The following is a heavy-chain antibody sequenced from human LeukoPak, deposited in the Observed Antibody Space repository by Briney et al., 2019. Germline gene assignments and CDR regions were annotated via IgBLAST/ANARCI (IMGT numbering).Heavy chain of an antibody. J-gene: IGHJ4*01. CDR1: GYTFSSYG. Sequence: ASVKLSCTASGYTFSSYGMSWVRQAPGKGLEWMACISADNSNTNYAQKLQGRVTMTTDTSTSTAYMEVRSLRSDDTAVYYCARDGVGSGDFGGFDYWGQGTLVTVSS. CDR2: ISADNSNT. V-gene: IGHV1-18*04. D-gene: IGHD3-16*01. CDR3: ARDGVGSGDFGGFDY.